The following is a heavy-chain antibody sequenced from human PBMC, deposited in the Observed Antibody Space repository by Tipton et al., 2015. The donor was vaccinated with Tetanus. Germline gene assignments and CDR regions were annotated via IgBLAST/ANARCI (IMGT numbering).Heavy chain of an antibody. Sequence: SLRLSCAASGFTFDDYAMHWVRQAPGKGLEWVSGISWNSGSIGYADSVKGRFTISRDNSKNTLYLQMNSLRAEDTAVYYCAKGTYYYDSSGYYPGIWGQGTLVTVSS. CDR3: AKGTYYYDSSGYYPGI. CDR2: ISWNSGSI. D-gene: IGHD3-22*01. J-gene: IGHJ4*02. CDR1: GFTFDDYA. V-gene: IGHV3-9*01.